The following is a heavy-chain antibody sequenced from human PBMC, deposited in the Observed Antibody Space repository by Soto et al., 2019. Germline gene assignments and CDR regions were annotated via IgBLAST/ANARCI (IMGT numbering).Heavy chain of an antibody. V-gene: IGHV3-21*01. CDR1: GFTFSSYS. CDR3: AREADIVATLL. D-gene: IGHD5-12*01. J-gene: IGHJ4*02. Sequence: GGSLRLSCAASGFTFSSYSMNWVRQAPGKGLEWVSSISSSSSYIYYADSVKGRFTISRDNAKNSLYLQMNSLRAEDTAVYYCAREADIVATLLWGQGTLVTVSS. CDR2: ISSSSSYI.